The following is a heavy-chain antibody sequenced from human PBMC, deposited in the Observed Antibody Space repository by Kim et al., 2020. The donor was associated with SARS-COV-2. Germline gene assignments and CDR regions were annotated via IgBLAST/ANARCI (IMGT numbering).Heavy chain of an antibody. CDR3: VQDSGNGYYGSGGYYRDYYYYGMDT. V-gene: IGHV3-30*18. CDR1: GFTLSSYG. CDR2: MSYDGTNI. D-gene: IGHD3-10*01. Sequence: GGSLRHSCATSGFTLSSYGMHWVRQAPGKGLEWVALMSYDGTNIDYADSVKGRFTISRDNSKNTLYLQMSSLRGEDTAVYYCVQDSGNGYYGSGGYYRDYYYYGMDTWGQGTTVTVSS. J-gene: IGHJ6*02.